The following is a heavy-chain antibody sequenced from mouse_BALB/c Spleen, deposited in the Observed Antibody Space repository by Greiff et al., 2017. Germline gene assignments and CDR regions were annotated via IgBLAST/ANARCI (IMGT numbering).Heavy chain of an antibody. Sequence: QVQLQQPGAELVKPGASVKLSCKASGYTFTSYWMHWVKQRPGQGLEWIGEINPSNGRTNYNEKFKSKATLTVDKSSSTAYMQLSSLTSEDSAVYYCARSAYYRYDDDYWGQGTTLTVSS. CDR1: GYTFTSYW. J-gene: IGHJ2*01. CDR3: ARSAYYRYDDDY. V-gene: IGHV1S81*02. D-gene: IGHD2-14*01. CDR2: INPSNGRT.